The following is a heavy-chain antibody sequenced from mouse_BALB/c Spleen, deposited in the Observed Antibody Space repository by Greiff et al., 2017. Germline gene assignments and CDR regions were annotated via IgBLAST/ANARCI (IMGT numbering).Heavy chain of an antibody. Sequence: EVQLVESGGGLVQPKGSLKLSCAASGFTFNTYAMNWVRQAPGKGLEWVARIRSKSNNYATYYADSVKDRFTISRDDSQSMLYLQMNNLKTEDTAMYYCVRQPYGNYYFDYWGQGTTLTVSS. V-gene: IGHV10-1*02. D-gene: IGHD2-10*02. CDR3: VRQPYGNYYFDY. J-gene: IGHJ2*01. CDR2: IRSKSNNYAT. CDR1: GFTFNTYA.